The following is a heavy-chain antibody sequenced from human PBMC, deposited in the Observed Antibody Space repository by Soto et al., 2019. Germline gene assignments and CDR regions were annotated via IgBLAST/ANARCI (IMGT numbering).Heavy chain of an antibody. J-gene: IGHJ3*01. Sequence: SCAASEFTFRSYWMNWVRQAPGKGLEWVANIKEDVSEKYYADSVKGRFNISRDNAKKSLYLQMNSLRVEDTAVYYCARGAGCSDGVCHDATFDFWGQGTMVTVSS. V-gene: IGHV3-7*01. CDR2: IKEDVSEK. CDR1: EFTFRSYW. CDR3: ARGAGCSDGVCHDATFDF. D-gene: IGHD2-8*01.